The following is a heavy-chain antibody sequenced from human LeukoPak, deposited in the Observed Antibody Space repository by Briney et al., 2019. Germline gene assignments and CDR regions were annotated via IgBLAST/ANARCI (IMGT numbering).Heavy chain of an antibody. Sequence: GESLKISCKGSGYTFTNHWISWVRQMPGKGLEWMGKIDPSDSYTNYSPSFQGHVTISADKSISTAYLQWSSLKASDTAMYYCARAPDSDSGYDYFDYWGQGTLVTVCS. CDR3: ARAPDSDSGYDYFDY. D-gene: IGHD5-12*01. CDR2: IDPSDSYT. V-gene: IGHV5-10-1*01. CDR1: GYTFTNHW. J-gene: IGHJ4*02.